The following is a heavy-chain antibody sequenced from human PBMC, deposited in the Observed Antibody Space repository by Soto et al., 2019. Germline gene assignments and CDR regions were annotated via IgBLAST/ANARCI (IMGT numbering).Heavy chain of an antibody. CDR1: GGSISSGGYY. J-gene: IGHJ4*02. V-gene: IGHV4-31*03. D-gene: IGHD3-10*01. CDR3: ARENPSLGSGSRRGYFDY. Sequence: QVQLQESGPGLVKPSQTLSLTCTVSGGSISSGGYYWSWIRQHPGKGLEWIGYIYYSGSTYYNPPPKRRVTISVDTSKNQSSLKLSSVTAADTAVYYCARENPSLGSGSRRGYFDYWGQGTLVTVSS. CDR2: IYYSGST.